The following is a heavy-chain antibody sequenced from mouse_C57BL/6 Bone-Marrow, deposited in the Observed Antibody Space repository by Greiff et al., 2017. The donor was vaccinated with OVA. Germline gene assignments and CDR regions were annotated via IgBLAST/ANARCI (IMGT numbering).Heavy chain of an antibody. V-gene: IGHV1-64*01. Sequence: VQLQQPGAELVKPGASVKLSCKASGYTFTRYWMHWVKQRPGQGLEWIGMIHPNSGSTNYNEKFKSKATLTVDKSSSTAYMQLSSLTSEDSAVYYCARVGYYYGSSYGYFDVWGTGTTVTVSS. CDR1: GYTFTRYW. CDR2: IHPNSGST. CDR3: ARVGYYYGSSYGYFDV. J-gene: IGHJ1*03. D-gene: IGHD1-1*01.